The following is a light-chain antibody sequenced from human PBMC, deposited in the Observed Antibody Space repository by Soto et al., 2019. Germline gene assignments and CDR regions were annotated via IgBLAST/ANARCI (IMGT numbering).Light chain of an antibody. V-gene: IGKV3-20*01. J-gene: IGKJ2*01. Sequence: EIVLTQSPGTLSLSPGERATLSCRASQTVSSTYLAWYKQKPGQAPRLLIHGASSRATGIPDRISGSGSGTDFTLTISRLEPDDVAVYYCQLYDSSLYTFGQGTKLEIK. CDR1: QTVSSTY. CDR2: GAS. CDR3: QLYDSSLYT.